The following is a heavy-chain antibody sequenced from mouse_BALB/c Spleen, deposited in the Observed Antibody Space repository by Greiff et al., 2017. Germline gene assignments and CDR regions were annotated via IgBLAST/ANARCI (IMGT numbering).Heavy chain of an antibody. Sequence: EVQLQESGPGLVKPSQSLSLTCSVTGYSITSGYYWNWIRQFPGNKLEWMGYISYDGSNNYNPSLKNRISITRDTSKNQFFLKLNSVTTEDTATYYCARVYGSSYDYRGEGTTLAVSS. CDR3: ARVYGSSYDY. V-gene: IGHV3-6*02. CDR1: GYSITSGYY. CDR2: ISYDGSN. D-gene: IGHD1-1*01. J-gene: IGHJ2*01.